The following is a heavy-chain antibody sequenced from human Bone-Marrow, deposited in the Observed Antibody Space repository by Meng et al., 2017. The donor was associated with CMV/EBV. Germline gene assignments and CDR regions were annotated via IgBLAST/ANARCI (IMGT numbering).Heavy chain of an antibody. J-gene: IGHJ3*02. CDR2: IYYSGST. CDR1: GGSISSSSYY. D-gene: IGHD3-22*01. CDR3: ARDQEVVDAFDI. V-gene: IGHV4-39*07. Sequence: SETLSLTCTVSGGSISSSSYYWGWIRQPPGKGLEWIGSIYYSGSTYYNPSLKSRVTISVDTSKNQFSLKLSSVTAADTAVYYCARDQEVVDAFDIWGQGTMVTVSS.